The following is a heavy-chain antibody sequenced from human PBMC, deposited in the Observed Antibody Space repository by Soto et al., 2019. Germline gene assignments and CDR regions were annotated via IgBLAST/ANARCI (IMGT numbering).Heavy chain of an antibody. CDR1: GGSISSYY. J-gene: IGHJ6*02. V-gene: IGHV4-59*08. Sequence: PSETLSLTCTVSGGSISSYYWIWLRQPPGRGLEWIGYIYYIGSTNYNPSLKSRVTILVDTSKNQISLKLNSVTAADTAVYYCARHSSTSKYYYHGLDVWGQGTTVTVSS. CDR3: ARHSSTSKYYYHGLDV. CDR2: IYYIGST.